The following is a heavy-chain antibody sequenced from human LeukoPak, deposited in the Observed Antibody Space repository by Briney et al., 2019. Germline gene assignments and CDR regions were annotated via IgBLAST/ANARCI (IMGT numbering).Heavy chain of an antibody. V-gene: IGHV3-30-3*01. CDR2: ISYDRSNK. CDR1: GITFSSYA. J-gene: IGHJ6*02. CDR3: ARDRYGMDV. Sequence: GGSLRLSCAASGITFSSYAMHWVRQAPGKGLEWVAFISYDRSNKDYADSVKGRFTISRDNSKNTLYLQMNSLRAEDTAVYYCARDRYGMDVWGQGTTVTVSS.